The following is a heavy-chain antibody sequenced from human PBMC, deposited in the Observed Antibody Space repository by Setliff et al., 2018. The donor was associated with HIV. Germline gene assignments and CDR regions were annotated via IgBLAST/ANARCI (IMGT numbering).Heavy chain of an antibody. J-gene: IGHJ5*02. CDR3: ARAFGSGSYRWFDP. V-gene: IGHV4-39*07. CDR1: GGSISSTSYY. D-gene: IGHD3-10*01. CDR2: IYHSGIT. Sequence: SETLSLTCTVSGGSISSTSYYWGWIRQAPGKGLEWIGNIYHSGITYYNPSLKSRVTISVDTSKNQFSLRLSSVTAADTAVYYCARAFGSGSYRWFDPWGQGTLVTVSS.